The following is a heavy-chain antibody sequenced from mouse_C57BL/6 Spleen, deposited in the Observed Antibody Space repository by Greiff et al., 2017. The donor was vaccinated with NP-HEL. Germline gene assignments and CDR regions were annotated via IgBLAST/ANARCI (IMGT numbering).Heavy chain of an antibody. CDR1: GFTFSDYG. CDR3: ASEGTGKGYFDV. V-gene: IGHV5-15*01. D-gene: IGHD4-1*01. Sequence: DVKLVESGGGLVQPGGSLKLSCAASGFTFSDYGMAWVRQAPRKGPEWVAFISNLAYSIYYADTVTGRFTISRENAKNTLYLEMSSLRSEDTAMYYCASEGTGKGYFDVWGTGTTVTVSS. CDR2: ISNLAYSI. J-gene: IGHJ1*03.